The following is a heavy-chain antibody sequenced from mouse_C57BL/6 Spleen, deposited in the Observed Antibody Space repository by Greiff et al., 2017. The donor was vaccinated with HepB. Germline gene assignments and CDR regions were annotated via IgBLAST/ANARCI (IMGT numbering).Heavy chain of an antibody. Sequence: QVQLQQPGAELVRPGPSVKLSCKASGYTFTSYWMHWVKQRPGQGLEWIGVIDPSDSYTNYNQKFKGKATLTVDTSSSTAYMQLSSLTSEDSAVYYCARGWNSIPPDYWGQGTTLTVSS. J-gene: IGHJ2*01. CDR1: GYTFTSYW. D-gene: IGHD2-10*02. V-gene: IGHV1-59*01. CDR3: ARGWNSIPPDY. CDR2: IDPSDSYT.